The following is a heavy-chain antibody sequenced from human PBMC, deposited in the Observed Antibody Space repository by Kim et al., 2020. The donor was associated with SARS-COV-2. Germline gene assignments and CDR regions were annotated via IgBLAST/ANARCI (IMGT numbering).Heavy chain of an antibody. CDR3: AKDGSPEYSSSLYYYYGMDV. CDR1: GFTFSSYG. V-gene: IGHV3-30*18. D-gene: IGHD6-6*01. J-gene: IGHJ6*02. Sequence: GGSLRLSCAASGFTFSSYGMHWVRQAPCKGLEWVAVISYDGSNKYYADSVKGRFTISRDNSKNTLYLQMNSLRAEDTAVYYCAKDGSPEYSSSLYYYYGMDVWGQGTTVTVSS. CDR2: ISYDGSNK.